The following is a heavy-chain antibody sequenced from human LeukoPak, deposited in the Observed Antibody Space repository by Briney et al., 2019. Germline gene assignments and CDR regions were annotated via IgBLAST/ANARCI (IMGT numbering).Heavy chain of an antibody. CDR1: GGSISSSNW. J-gene: IGHJ6*02. CDR3: ARDPIVGATIYYYYGMDV. CDR2: IYHSGST. Sequence: SETLSLTCAVSGGSISSSNWWSWVRQPPGKGLEWIGEIYHSGSTNYNPSLKSRVTISADKSKNQFSLKLSSVTAADTAVYYCARDPIVGATIYYYYGMDVWGQGTTVTVSS. D-gene: IGHD1-26*01. V-gene: IGHV4-4*02.